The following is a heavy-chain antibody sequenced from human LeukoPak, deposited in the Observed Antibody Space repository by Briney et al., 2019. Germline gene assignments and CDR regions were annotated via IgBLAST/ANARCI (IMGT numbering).Heavy chain of an antibody. V-gene: IGHV5-51*01. J-gene: IGHJ3*02. CDR3: ASRWIQDGFDI. CDR2: IYPGDSDT. CDR1: GYRFTSYW. D-gene: IGHD5-18*01. Sequence: ESLKISCKGSGYRFTSYWIGWVRQKPGKGLEWMGIIYPGDSDTRYSPSFQGQVTISADKSISTAYLQWSSLKASDAAMYYCASRWIQDGFDIWGQGTMVTVSS.